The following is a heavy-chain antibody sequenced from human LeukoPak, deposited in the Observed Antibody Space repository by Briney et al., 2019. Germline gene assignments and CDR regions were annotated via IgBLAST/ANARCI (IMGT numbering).Heavy chain of an antibody. V-gene: IGHV4-4*09. CDR3: ARGRAGVQPFDY. CDR2: IHASGIT. Sequence: PSETLSLTCTVSGGSTSFYYWSWIRQPPGKGLEWIGYIHASGITDYNSSLKSRVTISVDASKNQFSLKLTSVTAADTAVYYCARGRAGVQPFDYWGQGTLVTVSS. J-gene: IGHJ4*02. CDR1: GGSTSFYY. D-gene: IGHD1-1*01.